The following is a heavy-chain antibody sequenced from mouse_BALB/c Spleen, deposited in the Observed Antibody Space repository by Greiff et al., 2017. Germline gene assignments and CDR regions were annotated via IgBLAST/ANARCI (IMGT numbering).Heavy chain of an antibody. Sequence: EVKLEESGGGLVQPGGSLKLSCAASGFTFSSYGMSWVRQTPDKRLELVATINSNGGSTYYPDSVKGRFTISRDNAKNTLYLQMSSLKSEDTAMYYCAREGDYDYDGEFAYWGQGTLVTVSA. D-gene: IGHD2-4*01. CDR2: INSNGGST. CDR3: AREGDYDYDGEFAY. V-gene: IGHV5-6-3*01. J-gene: IGHJ3*01. CDR1: GFTFSSYG.